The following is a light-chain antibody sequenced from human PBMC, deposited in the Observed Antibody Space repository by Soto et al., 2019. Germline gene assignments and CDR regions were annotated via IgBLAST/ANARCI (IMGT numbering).Light chain of an antibody. Sequence: EFVLTQSPGTLSLSPGERATLSCRASQSVSSSYLAWYQQKPGQAPRLLIYAASIRATGVPHRFSGSGSGTDFSLTIGRLEPEDFAVYYCQHYGDSPLTFGQGTKVDIK. CDR1: QSVSSSY. CDR3: QHYGDSPLT. V-gene: IGKV3-20*01. J-gene: IGKJ1*01. CDR2: AAS.